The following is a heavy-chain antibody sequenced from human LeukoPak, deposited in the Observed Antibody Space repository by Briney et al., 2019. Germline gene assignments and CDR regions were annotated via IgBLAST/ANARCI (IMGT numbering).Heavy chain of an antibody. D-gene: IGHD2-2*01. Sequence: SETLSLTCAVYGGSFSGYYWSWIRQPPGKGLEWIGETNHSGSTNYNPSLKSRVTISVDTSKNQFPLKLSSVTAADTAVYYCARNRRPVVPAAFSRYFDYWGQGTLVTVSS. CDR1: GGSFSGYY. J-gene: IGHJ4*02. V-gene: IGHV4-34*01. CDR2: TNHSGST. CDR3: ARNRRPVVPAAFSRYFDY.